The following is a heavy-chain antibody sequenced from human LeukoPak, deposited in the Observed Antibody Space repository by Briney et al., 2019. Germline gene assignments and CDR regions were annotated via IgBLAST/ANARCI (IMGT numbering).Heavy chain of an antibody. CDR1: GGSISSGSYY. Sequence: SETLSLTCTVSGGSISSGSYYWSWIRQPAGKGLEWIGRIYTSGSTNYNPSLKSRVTISVDTSKNQFSLKLSSVTAADTAVYYCARLPSMIVAFDIWGQGTMVTVSS. V-gene: IGHV4-61*02. CDR2: IYTSGST. CDR3: ARLPSMIVAFDI. D-gene: IGHD3-22*01. J-gene: IGHJ3*02.